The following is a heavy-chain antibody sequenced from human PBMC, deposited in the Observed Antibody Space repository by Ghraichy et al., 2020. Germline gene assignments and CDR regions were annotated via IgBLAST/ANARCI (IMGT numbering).Heavy chain of an antibody. J-gene: IGHJ4*02. CDR3: ARDRGYSSSWFTDH. D-gene: IGHD6-13*01. CDR2: ISASNGNT. CDR1: GYAFSTFG. Sequence: ASVKVSCKASGYAFSTFGISWVRQAPGQGLEWMGWISASNGNTDYAQKVQDRVIMTADTSTSTVYMELRSLRFDDTAIYYCARDRGYSSSWFTDHWGQGTLGTVSS. V-gene: IGHV1-18*01.